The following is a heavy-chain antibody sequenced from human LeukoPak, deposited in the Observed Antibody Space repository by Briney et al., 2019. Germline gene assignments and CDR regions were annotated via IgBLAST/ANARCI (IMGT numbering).Heavy chain of an antibody. D-gene: IGHD3-22*01. Sequence: PGASVKVSCKASGYTFTGYYMHWVRQAPGQGLEWMGWINPNSGGTNYAQKFQGWVTMTRDTSISTAYMELSRLRSDDTAVYYCARDMGDSSGYYASDNYYGMDVWGQGTTVTVSS. CDR2: INPNSGGT. J-gene: IGHJ6*02. CDR1: GYTFTGYY. V-gene: IGHV1-2*04. CDR3: ARDMGDSSGYYASDNYYGMDV.